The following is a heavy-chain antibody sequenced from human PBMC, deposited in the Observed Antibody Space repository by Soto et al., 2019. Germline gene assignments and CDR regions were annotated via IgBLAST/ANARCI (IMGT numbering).Heavy chain of an antibody. D-gene: IGHD2-2*03. CDR1: GGSVSSNDYS. Sequence: PSETLSLTCPVSGGSVSSNDYSWGWVRQSPGKGLEWIGAIYSHDDTHYNPSLLSRVTISVDTSKNEFSLRLNSVTAADTAVYYCVRLNGYCVSTKCRGYYGMDVWGQGTTVTVSS. CDR2: IYSHDDT. V-gene: IGHV4-39*01. CDR3: VRLNGYCVSTKCRGYYGMDV. J-gene: IGHJ6*02.